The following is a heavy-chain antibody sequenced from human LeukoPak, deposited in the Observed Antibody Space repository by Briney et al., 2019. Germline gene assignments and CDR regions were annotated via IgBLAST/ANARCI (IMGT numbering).Heavy chain of an antibody. J-gene: IGHJ4*02. CDR2: ISSSSVTI. CDR3: ARGGLSSAASFDY. CDR1: GFTFSTYS. D-gene: IGHD6-19*01. Sequence: PGGSLRLSCAASGFTFSTYSMNWVRQAPGKGLEWVSYISSSSVTIYYADSVKGRFTISRDNAKNPLYLQMNSLRAEDTAVYYCARGGLSSAASFDYWGQGTLVTVSS. V-gene: IGHV3-48*01.